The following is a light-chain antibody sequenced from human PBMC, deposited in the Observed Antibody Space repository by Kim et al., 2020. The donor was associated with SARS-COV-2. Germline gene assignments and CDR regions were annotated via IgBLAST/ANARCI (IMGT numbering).Light chain of an antibody. V-gene: IGLV3-21*04. J-gene: IGLJ3*02. CDR1: NSRSKS. Sequence: APGKTARITCGRNNSRSKSVLGKQQEPGQAPVLVIYLDSVRRSGIPERFSGSNSGNTATLTISRVEAGDEADYYCQVWDSSSDHRVFGGGTQLTVL. CDR3: QVWDSSSDHRV. CDR2: LDS.